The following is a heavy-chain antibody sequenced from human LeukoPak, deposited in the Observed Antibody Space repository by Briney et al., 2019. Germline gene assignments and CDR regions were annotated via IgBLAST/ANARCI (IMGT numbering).Heavy chain of an antibody. CDR1: GGSIASSSYY. V-gene: IGHV4-39*01. Sequence: KPSQTLSLTCTVAGGSIASSSYYWGWLRQPPGKGLEWFGNIYYGGSTYYNPSLKSRVTISVDTSKNQFSLKLSSVTAADTAVYYCATVPLKIWSGSDYWGQGTLVTVSS. CDR3: ATVPLKIWSGSDY. J-gene: IGHJ4*02. CDR2: IYYGGST. D-gene: IGHD6-25*01.